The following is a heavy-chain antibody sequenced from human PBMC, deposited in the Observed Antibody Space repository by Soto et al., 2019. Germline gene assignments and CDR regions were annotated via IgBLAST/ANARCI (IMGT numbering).Heavy chain of an antibody. V-gene: IGHV1-69*02. CDR3: ARHFTGVLVLGTSPPGGDTYGWDV. J-gene: IGHJ6*02. CDR2: IIPVLDIP. CDR1: GGTFSRYT. Sequence: QVQLVQSGAEVKKPGSSVKVSCKASGGTFSRYTFTWVRQAPGQGLAWMGRIIPVLDIPNYAQNFQGRGSITADKSTRPAHMGLNSRKTEDTAVYYCARHFTGVLVLGTSPPGGDTYGWDVWGQGTTVTVS. D-gene: IGHD2-8*02.